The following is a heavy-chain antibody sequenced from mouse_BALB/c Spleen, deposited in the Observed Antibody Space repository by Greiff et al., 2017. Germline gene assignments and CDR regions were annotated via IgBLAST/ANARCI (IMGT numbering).Heavy chain of an antibody. CDR1: GYTFTSYV. Sequence: VQLQQSGPELVKPGASVKMSCKASGYTFTSYVMHWVKQKPGQGLEWIGYINPYNDGTKYNEKFKGKATLTSDKSSSTAYMELSSLTSEDSAVYYCAISGIYYGYDVWYFDVWGAGTTVTVAS. CDR2: INPYNDGT. J-gene: IGHJ1*01. CDR3: AISGIYYGYDVWYFDV. V-gene: IGHV1-14*01. D-gene: IGHD2-2*01.